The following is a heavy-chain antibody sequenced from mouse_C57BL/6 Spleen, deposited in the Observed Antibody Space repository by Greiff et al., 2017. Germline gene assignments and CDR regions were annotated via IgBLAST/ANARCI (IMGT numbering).Heavy chain of an antibody. CDR2: ISDGGSYT. D-gene: IGHD2-4*01. CDR1: GFTFSSYA. V-gene: IGHV5-4*01. Sequence: EVHLVESGGGLVKPGGSLKLSCAASGFTFSSYAMSWVRQTTEKRLEWVATISDGGSYTYYPDNVKGRFTISRDNAKNNLYLQMSHLKSEDTAMDYCAREGDYDRFAYWGQGTLVTVSA. CDR3: AREGDYDRFAY. J-gene: IGHJ3*01.